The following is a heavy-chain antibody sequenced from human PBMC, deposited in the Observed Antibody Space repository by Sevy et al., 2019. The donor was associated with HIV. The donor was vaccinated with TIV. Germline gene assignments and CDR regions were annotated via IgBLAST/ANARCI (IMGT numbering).Heavy chain of an antibody. CDR3: AKVGPVVRGVITYAFDI. CDR1: GFTFNSYA. D-gene: IGHD3-10*01. V-gene: IGHV3-23*01. Sequence: GGSLRLSCAASGFTFNSYAMSWVRQAPGTGLEWVSGLSGGGESTYYADSVKGRFTISRDNSKNTLYLQMNSLRAEDTAIYYCAKVGPVVRGVITYAFDIWGQGTMVTVSS. J-gene: IGHJ3*02. CDR2: LSGGGEST.